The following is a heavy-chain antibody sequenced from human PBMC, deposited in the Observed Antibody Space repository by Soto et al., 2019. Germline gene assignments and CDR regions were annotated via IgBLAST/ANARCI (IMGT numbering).Heavy chain of an antibody. V-gene: IGHV2-5*02. J-gene: IGHJ5*02. CDR1: GFSLSTSGVA. Sequence: QITLKESGPTLVRPTQTLTLTCTVSGFSLSTSGVAVGWIRQPPGKALEWLALIYWDDDKRYNPSLTSRLTINTYTSNSQVSLTMTNIDPVHTATYYCAHRNSLGVHCFDPWGQGTLVTVSS. CDR2: IYWDDDK. D-gene: IGHD1-1*01. CDR3: AHRNSLGVHCFDP.